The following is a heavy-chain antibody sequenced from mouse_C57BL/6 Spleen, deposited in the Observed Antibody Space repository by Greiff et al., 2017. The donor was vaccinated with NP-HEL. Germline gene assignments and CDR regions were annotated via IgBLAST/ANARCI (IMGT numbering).Heavy chain of an antibody. CDR2: ISDGGSYT. V-gene: IGHV5-4*01. J-gene: IGHJ2*01. CDR1: GFTFSSYA. D-gene: IGHD2-5*01. Sequence: EVKLQESGGGLVKPGGSLKLSCAASGFTFSSYAMSWVRQTPEKRLEWVATISDGGSYTYYPDNVKGRFTISRDNAKNNLYLQMSHLKSEDTAMYYCAREGYSNYGDYWGQGTTLTVSS. CDR3: AREGYSNYGDY.